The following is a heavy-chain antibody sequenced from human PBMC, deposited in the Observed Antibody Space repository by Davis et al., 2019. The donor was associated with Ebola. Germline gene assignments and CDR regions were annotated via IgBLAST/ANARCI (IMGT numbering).Heavy chain of an antibody. CDR1: GFTFSSYS. V-gene: IGHV3-21*01. CDR2: ISSSSSYI. Sequence: PGGSLRLSCAASGFTFSSYSMNWVRQAPGKGLEWVSSISSSSSYIYYADSVKGRFTISRDNAKNSLYLQMNSLRAEDTAVYYCAKDRVPGSRLRGGTGMDVWGQGTTVTVSS. J-gene: IGHJ6*02. D-gene: IGHD4-17*01. CDR3: AKDRVPGSRLRGGTGMDV.